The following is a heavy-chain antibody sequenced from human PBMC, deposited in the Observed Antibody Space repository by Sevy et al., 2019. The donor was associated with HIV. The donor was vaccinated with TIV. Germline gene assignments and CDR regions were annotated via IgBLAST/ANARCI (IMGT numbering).Heavy chain of an antibody. Sequence: GGSLRLSCAASGFTFSSYGMHWVRQTPGKGLEWVAVIWYDGRNKYYADSVKGRFTISRDNSKNTLYLQMNSLGAEDTAVYYCAKGSDYGDAYFDYWGQGTLVTVSS. CDR2: IWYDGRNK. J-gene: IGHJ4*02. CDR3: AKGSDYGDAYFDY. D-gene: IGHD4-17*01. V-gene: IGHV3-33*06. CDR1: GFTFSSYG.